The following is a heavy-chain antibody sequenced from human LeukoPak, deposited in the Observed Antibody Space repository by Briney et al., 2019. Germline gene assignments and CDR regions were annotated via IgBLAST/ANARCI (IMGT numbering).Heavy chain of an antibody. J-gene: IGHJ4*02. CDR2: ITSDGSGI. D-gene: IGHD1-26*01. CDR1: GFTFSSYW. V-gene: IGHV3-74*01. Sequence: GGSLRLSCAASGFTFSSYWMHWVRQPPGKGLVWVSRITSDGSGIGYADSVKGRFSTSRDNAKNALYLQMNSLRAEDTAVYYCASGRLVGAPDYWGQGTLVTVSS. CDR3: ASGRLVGAPDY.